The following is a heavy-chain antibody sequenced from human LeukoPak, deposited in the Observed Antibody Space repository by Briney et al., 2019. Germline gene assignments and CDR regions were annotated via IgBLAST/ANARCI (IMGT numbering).Heavy chain of an antibody. D-gene: IGHD2-2*01. J-gene: IGHJ3*02. CDR2: IYYSGST. CDR1: GGSISSYY. Sequence: SETLSLTCTVSGGSISSYYWSWIRQPPGKGLEWIGYIYYSGSTNYNPSLKSRVTISVDTSKNQFSLRLSSVTAADTAVYYCARGYCSSTSCYVVSAFDIWGQGTMVTVSS. CDR3: ARGYCSSTSCYVVSAFDI. V-gene: IGHV4-59*01.